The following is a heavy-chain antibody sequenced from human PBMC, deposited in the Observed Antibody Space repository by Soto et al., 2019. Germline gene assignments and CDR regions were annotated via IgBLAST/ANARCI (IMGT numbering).Heavy chain of an antibody. CDR2: IYYSGST. Sequence: QVQLQESGPGLVKPSETLSLTCTVSGGSVSSGSYYWSWIRQPPGKGLEWIGYIYYSGSTNYNPSLTSGVTVSVDASKNQFSLKLSSVTAADTAVYYCARGVGATGCFDYWGQGTLVTVSS. CDR1: GGSVSSGSYY. CDR3: ARGVGATGCFDY. D-gene: IGHD1-26*01. V-gene: IGHV4-61*01. J-gene: IGHJ4*02.